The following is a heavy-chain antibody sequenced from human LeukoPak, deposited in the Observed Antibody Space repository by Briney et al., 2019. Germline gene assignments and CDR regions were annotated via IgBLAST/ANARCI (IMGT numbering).Heavy chain of an antibody. CDR2: IYYSGST. Sequence: SETLSLTCAVSGGSISSGGYSWSWIRQPPGKGLEWIGYIYYSGSTNYNPSLKSRVTISVDTSKNQFSLKLSSVTAADTAVYYCARVERYYDFWSGYSEYYYGMDVWGRGTTVTVSS. CDR3: ARVERYYDFWSGYSEYYYGMDV. D-gene: IGHD3-3*01. J-gene: IGHJ6*02. CDR1: GGSISSGGYS. V-gene: IGHV4-61*08.